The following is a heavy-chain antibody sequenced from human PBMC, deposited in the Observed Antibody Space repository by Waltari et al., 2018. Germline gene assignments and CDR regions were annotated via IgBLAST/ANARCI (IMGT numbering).Heavy chain of an antibody. J-gene: IGHJ4*02. Sequence: QVQLVQSGAEVKKPGSSVKVSCKASGGTFSSYTISWVRQAPGQGLEWMGRIIPILGIANYAQKFQGRVTITADKSTSTAYMELSSLRSEDTAVYYCARDDGYCSGGSCYLVDYWGQGTLVTVSS. CDR2: IIPILGIA. CDR3: ARDDGYCSGGSCYLVDY. D-gene: IGHD2-15*01. CDR1: GGTFSSYT. V-gene: IGHV1-69*08.